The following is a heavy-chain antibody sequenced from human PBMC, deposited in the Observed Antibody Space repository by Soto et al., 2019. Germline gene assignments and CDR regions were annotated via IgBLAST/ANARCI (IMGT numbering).Heavy chain of an antibody. J-gene: IGHJ6*02. V-gene: IGHV1-3*01. CDR2: INAGNGNT. Sequence: GASVKVSCKASGYTFTSYAMHWVRQAPGQRLEWMGWINAGNGNTKYSQKFQGRVTITRDTSASTAYMELSSLRSEDTAVYYCARDGGRHCSGGSCYGYGMDVWGQGTTVAVSS. CDR1: GYTFTSYA. D-gene: IGHD2-15*01. CDR3: ARDGGRHCSGGSCYGYGMDV.